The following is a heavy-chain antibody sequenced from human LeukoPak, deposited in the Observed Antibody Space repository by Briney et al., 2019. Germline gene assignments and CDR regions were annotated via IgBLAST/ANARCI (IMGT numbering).Heavy chain of an antibody. J-gene: IGHJ5*02. CDR3: ATCKQVNWFDP. D-gene: IGHD2/OR15-2a*01. V-gene: IGHV4-30-2*01. CDR1: GGSISSGGYS. CDR2: IYHSGST. Sequence: SETLSLTCAVSGGSISSGGYSWSWIRQPPGKGLEWIGYIYHSGSTNYNPSLKSRVTISVDTSKNQFSLKLSSVTAADTAVYYCATCKQVNWFDPWGQGTLVTVSS.